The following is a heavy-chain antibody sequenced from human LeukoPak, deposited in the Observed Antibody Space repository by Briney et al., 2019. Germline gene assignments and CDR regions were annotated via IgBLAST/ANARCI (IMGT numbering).Heavy chain of an antibody. Sequence: SVKVSCKASGGTFSSYAISWVRQAPGQGLEWMGGIIPIFGTANYAQKFQGRVTITADESTSTAYMELSSLRSEDTAVYYCARAYSAATRGLRRNYYYYGMDVWGKGTTVTVSS. V-gene: IGHV1-69*01. CDR1: GGTFSSYA. D-gene: IGHD2-15*01. J-gene: IGHJ6*04. CDR3: ARAYSAATRGLRRNYYYYGMDV. CDR2: IIPIFGTA.